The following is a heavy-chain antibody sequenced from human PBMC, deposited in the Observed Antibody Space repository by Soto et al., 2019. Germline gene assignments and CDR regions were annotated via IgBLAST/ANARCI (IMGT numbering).Heavy chain of an antibody. Sequence: QVQLVESGGGVVQPGRSLRLSCAASGFTFSSFAMHWVRQAPGKGLEWVAVITYDGSNKYYADSVKGRFTISRDSSKNTLFLQMNSLRAEDTAVYYCARGQEDFDYWGQGTLVTVSS. CDR2: ITYDGSNK. V-gene: IGHV3-30-3*01. CDR1: GFTFSSFA. CDR3: ARGQEDFDY. J-gene: IGHJ4*02.